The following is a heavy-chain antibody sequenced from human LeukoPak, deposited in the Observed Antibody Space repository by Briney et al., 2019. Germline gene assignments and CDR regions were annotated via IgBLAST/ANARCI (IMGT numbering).Heavy chain of an antibody. CDR2: IYYSGST. V-gene: IGHV4-59*01. CDR3: ARAVSALTVYYFDY. D-gene: IGHD3-9*01. CDR1: GASISSYY. J-gene: IGHJ4*02. Sequence: PSETLSLTCTVSGASISSYYWNWIRQPPGKGLEWIGYIYYSGSTNYNPSLKSRVTISVDTSKNQPSLKLSSVTAADTAVYYCARAVSALTVYYFDYWGQGTLVTVSS.